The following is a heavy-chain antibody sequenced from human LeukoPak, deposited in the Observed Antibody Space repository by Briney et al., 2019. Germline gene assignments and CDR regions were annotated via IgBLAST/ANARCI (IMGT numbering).Heavy chain of an antibody. Sequence: TFTGYXXXWVRQAXGQGLXXXGXINPNSGXTNYAQKFQGRVTMTRERSISTDYMELSRLRDDDTAVYYCARDRYCSGGSCYSGHYYYYYYMDVWGKGTTVTVSS. J-gene: IGHJ6*03. D-gene: IGHD2-15*01. CDR3: ARDRYCSGGSCYSGHYYYYYYMDV. CDR2: INPNSGXT. CDR1: TFTGYX. V-gene: IGHV1-2*02.